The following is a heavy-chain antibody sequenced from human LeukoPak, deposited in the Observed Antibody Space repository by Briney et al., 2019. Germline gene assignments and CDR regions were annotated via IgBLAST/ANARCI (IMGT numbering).Heavy chain of an antibody. CDR1: GYTFTSYY. J-gene: IGHJ4*02. CDR3: AREGGDGYKGTAFDY. Sequence: ASVKVSCKASGYTFTSYYMHWVRQGPGQGLEWMGIINPSGGSTSYAQKFQGRVTMTRDTSTSTVYMELSSLRSEDTAVYYCAREGGDGYKGTAFDYWGQGTLVTVSS. V-gene: IGHV1-46*01. CDR2: INPSGGST. D-gene: IGHD5-24*01.